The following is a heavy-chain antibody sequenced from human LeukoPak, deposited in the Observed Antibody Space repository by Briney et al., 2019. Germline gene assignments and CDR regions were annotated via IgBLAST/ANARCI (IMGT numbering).Heavy chain of an antibody. CDR1: GFTFNDYD. CDR2: IWYDGSNK. Sequence: GGSLRLSCAASGFTFNDYDMHWVRQAPGKGLEWVAVIWYDGSNKYYADSVKGRFTISRDNSKNTLYLQMNSLRAEDTAVYYCARGASSWLRGAFDIWGQGTMVTVSS. D-gene: IGHD6-13*01. V-gene: IGHV3-33*08. J-gene: IGHJ3*02. CDR3: ARGASSWLRGAFDI.